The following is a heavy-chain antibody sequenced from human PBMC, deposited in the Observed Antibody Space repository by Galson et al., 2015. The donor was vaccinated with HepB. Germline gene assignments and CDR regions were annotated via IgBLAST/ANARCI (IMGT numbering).Heavy chain of an antibody. CDR3: AKDSGEADFWSGYSLVY. CDR2: ISNDGSYK. CDR1: GFTFSSYG. J-gene: IGHJ4*02. V-gene: IGHV3-30*18. D-gene: IGHD3-3*01. Sequence: SLRLSCAASGFTFSSYGMHWVRQAPGKGLEWVAIISNDGSYKYYAESVKGRFTISRDNSKNTLYLQMNSLRAEDTAVYYCAKDSGEADFWSGYSLVYWGQGTLVTVSS.